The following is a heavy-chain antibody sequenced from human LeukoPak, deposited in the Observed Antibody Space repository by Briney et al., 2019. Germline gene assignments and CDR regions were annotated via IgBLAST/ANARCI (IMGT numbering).Heavy chain of an antibody. CDR2: ISYDGSEK. Sequence: GRSLRLSCAASGFTFSGFGMHWVRLAPGKGLEWVAVISYDGSEKNHVDSVKGRFTISRDNSKNTLYLQMNSLRPEDTAVYYCAEGGDFDYWGQGTLVTVSS. V-gene: IGHV3-30*18. CDR1: GFTFSGFG. CDR3: AEGGDFDY. D-gene: IGHD3-16*01. J-gene: IGHJ4*02.